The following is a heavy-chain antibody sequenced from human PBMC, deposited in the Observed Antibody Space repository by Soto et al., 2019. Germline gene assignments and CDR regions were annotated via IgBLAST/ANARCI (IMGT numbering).Heavy chain of an antibody. D-gene: IGHD3-10*01. Sequence: EVQLVESGGGLVKPGGSLRLSCAASGFTFSSYSMNWVRQAPGKGLEWVSSISSSSSYIYYADSVKGRFTISRDNAKNSLYLQMNSLRAEDTAVYYCARDLGASYYDGSGSPGAFDIWGQGTMVTVSS. CDR1: GFTFSSYS. J-gene: IGHJ3*02. CDR2: ISSSSSYI. V-gene: IGHV3-21*01. CDR3: ARDLGASYYDGSGSPGAFDI.